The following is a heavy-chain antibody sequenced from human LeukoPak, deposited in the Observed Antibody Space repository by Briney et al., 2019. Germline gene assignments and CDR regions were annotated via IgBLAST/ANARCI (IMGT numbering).Heavy chain of an antibody. CDR2: ISDNGDST. D-gene: IGHD6-19*01. V-gene: IGHV3-23*01. Sequence: PGGSLRLSCVASGFTFSSYAMSWVRQAPGKGLEWVSAISDNGDSTYYADSVKGQFTISRDNSKNTLYLQMNSLRAEDTALYYCAKDAYSSGWFHLDYWGRGTLVTVSS. J-gene: IGHJ4*02. CDR1: GFTFSSYA. CDR3: AKDAYSSGWFHLDY.